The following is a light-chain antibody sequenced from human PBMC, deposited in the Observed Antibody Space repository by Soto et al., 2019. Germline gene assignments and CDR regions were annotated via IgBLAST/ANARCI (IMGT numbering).Light chain of an antibody. V-gene: IGKV1-5*03. CDR1: QTISSW. CDR2: KAS. Sequence: DIQMTQSPSTLSGSVGDRVTITCRASQTISSWLAWYQQKPGKAPKLPIYKASTLKSGVPSRFSGSGSGTEFTLTISSLQPDDFATYYCQHDNSYSEAFGQGTKVELK. J-gene: IGKJ1*01. CDR3: QHDNSYSEA.